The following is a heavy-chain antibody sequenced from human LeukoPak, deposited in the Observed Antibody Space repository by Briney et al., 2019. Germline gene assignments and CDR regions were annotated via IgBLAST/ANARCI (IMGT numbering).Heavy chain of an antibody. V-gene: IGHV4-59*12. J-gene: IGHJ4*02. CDR3: SRVSSGYYLDY. CDR1: GGSISPYY. D-gene: IGHD3-22*01. Sequence: SETLSLTCTVSGGSISPYYWSWIRQPPGKGLEWIGYIYYSGSTNYNPSLKSRVTISVDTSKNQFSLKLSSVTAADTAVYYCSRVSSGYYLDYWGQGTLVTVSS. CDR2: IYYSGST.